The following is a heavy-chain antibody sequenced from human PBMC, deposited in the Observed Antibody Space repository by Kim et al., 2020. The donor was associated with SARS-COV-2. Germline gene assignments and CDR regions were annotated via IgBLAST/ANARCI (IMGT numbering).Heavy chain of an antibody. CDR1: GFTFSSYG. CDR3: AKEGERNPIFDY. V-gene: IGHV3-30*18. D-gene: IGHD3-16*01. Sequence: GGSLRLSCAASGFTFSSYGMHWVRQAPGKGLEWVAVISYDGSNKYYADSVKGRFTISRDNSKNTLYLQMNSLRAEDTAVYYCAKEGERNPIFDYWGQGTLVTVSS. CDR2: ISYDGSNK. J-gene: IGHJ4*02.